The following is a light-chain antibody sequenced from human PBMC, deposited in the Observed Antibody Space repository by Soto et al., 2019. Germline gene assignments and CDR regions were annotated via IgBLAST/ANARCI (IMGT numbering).Light chain of an antibody. J-gene: IGKJ5*01. CDR1: QGISSY. CDR3: QQYYSYPAIT. CDR2: TAS. Sequence: AIRVTQSPSSLSASTVDRVTITCRGSQGISSYLAWYQQKPGKAPKLLIYTASTLQSGVPSRFSGSGSGTDFTLTISCLQSEDFATYYCQQYYSYPAITFGQGTRLEIK. V-gene: IGKV1-8*01.